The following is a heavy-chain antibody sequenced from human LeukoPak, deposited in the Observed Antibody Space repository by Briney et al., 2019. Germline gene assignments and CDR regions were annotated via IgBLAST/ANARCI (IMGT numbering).Heavy chain of an antibody. CDR2: VSVSGGIT. CDR1: GFPFSSYA. V-gene: IGHV3-23*01. CDR3: AKSDYYDSSGHPSSFEY. J-gene: IGHJ4*02. Sequence: GGSLRLSCVASGFPFSSYAMSWVRRAPGKGLEWVSAVSVSGGITYYADSLKGRFTISRDKFKNTLYLQMNSLRAEDTAVYYCAKSDYYDSSGHPSSFEYWGQGTLVTVSS. D-gene: IGHD3-22*01.